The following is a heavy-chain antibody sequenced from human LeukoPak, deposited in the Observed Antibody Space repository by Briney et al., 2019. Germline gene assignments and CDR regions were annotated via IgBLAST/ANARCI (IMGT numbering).Heavy chain of an antibody. V-gene: IGHV1-18*01. Sequence: ASVKVSFKTSGYTFTNYGITWVREAPGQGLEWMGWISGYNGNTNYAQKLQGRVTMTTDTSTRTAYMEVRSLRSDDTAVYYCARDMRSHRPGSDFDYWGQGTLVTVSS. CDR2: ISGYNGNT. CDR3: ARDMRSHRPGSDFDY. D-gene: IGHD5-24*01. CDR1: GYTFTNYG. J-gene: IGHJ4*02.